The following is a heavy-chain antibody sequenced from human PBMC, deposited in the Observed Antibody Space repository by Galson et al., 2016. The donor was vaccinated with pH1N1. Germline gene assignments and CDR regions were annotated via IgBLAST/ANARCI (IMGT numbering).Heavy chain of an antibody. D-gene: IGHD3-16*02. CDR3: ASAIGSRSAY. J-gene: IGHJ4*02. CDR2: IKEDGSET. CDR1: GFTFSNYW. V-gene: IGHV3-7*01. Sequence: SLRLSCAASGFTFSNYWMHWVRQVPGKGLEWVASIKEDGSETYYVDSVRGRFTISRDNAKNSLYLQMNSLRDEDTALYYCASAIGSRSAYWGQGTLVTVSS.